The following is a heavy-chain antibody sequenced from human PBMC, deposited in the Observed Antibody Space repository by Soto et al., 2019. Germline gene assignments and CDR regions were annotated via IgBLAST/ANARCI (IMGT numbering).Heavy chain of an antibody. J-gene: IGHJ6*02. Sequence: SVKVSCKASGGTFSSYAISWVRQAPGQGLEWMGGIIPIFGTANYAQKFQGRVTITADKSTSIAYMELSSLRSEDTAVYYCARDARRYYYASSGYHANYYYYYYGMDVWG. CDR3: ARDARRYYYASSGYHANYYYYYYGMDV. CDR1: GGTFSSYA. D-gene: IGHD3-22*01. CDR2: IIPIFGTA. V-gene: IGHV1-69*06.